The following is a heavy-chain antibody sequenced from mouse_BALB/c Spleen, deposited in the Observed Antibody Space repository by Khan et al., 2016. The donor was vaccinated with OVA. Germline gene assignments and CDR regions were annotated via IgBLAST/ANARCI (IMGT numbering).Heavy chain of an antibody. CDR2: IDPVNGNT. CDR3: ARDGYSPWFAY. D-gene: IGHD2-3*01. V-gene: IGHV14-1*02. Sequence: VQLQQSGAELVRPGALVKLSCKASGFNIKDYYMHWVKQRPEQGLVWIGRIDPVNGNTIYDPKFRGKASITSDTSSNTAYLQLSSLTSEDTAVYYCARDGYSPWFAYWGQGTLVTVSA. J-gene: IGHJ3*01. CDR1: GFNIKDYY.